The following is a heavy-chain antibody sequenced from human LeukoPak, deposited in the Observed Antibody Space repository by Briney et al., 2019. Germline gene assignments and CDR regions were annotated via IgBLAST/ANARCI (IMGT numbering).Heavy chain of an antibody. Sequence: GASVKVSCKASGYTFTHYGFSWVRQAPGQGLEWMGWMNPNSGNTGYAQKFQGRVTMTRNTSISTAYMELSSLRSEDTAVYYCARGSILAYCGGDCYSDYYYYMDVWGKGTTVTISS. CDR1: GYTFTHYG. J-gene: IGHJ6*03. CDR2: MNPNSGNT. D-gene: IGHD2-21*02. V-gene: IGHV1-8*02. CDR3: ARGSILAYCGGDCYSDYYYYMDV.